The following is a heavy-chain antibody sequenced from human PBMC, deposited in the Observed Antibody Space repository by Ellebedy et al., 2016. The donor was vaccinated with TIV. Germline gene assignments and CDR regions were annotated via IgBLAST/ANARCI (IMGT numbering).Heavy chain of an antibody. CDR1: GFTFSSYN. CDR3: AREYRIDYSDSSGNHGMYYFDY. Sequence: GGSLRLSCAASGFTFSSYNMNWVRQAPGKGLEWVSFISSSSNYRYYADSVKGRFTISRDNAKNSLHLQMSSLRVEDTAVYYCAREYRIDYSDSSGNHGMYYFDYWGQGTLVTVSS. D-gene: IGHD3-22*01. V-gene: IGHV3-21*01. CDR2: ISSSSNYR. J-gene: IGHJ4*02.